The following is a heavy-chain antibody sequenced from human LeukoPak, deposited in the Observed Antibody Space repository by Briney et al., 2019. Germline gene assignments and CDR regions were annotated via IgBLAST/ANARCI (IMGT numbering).Heavy chain of an antibody. J-gene: IGHJ4*02. CDR2: ISYDGSNK. CDR1: GFTFSSYG. CDR3: TKGAMAVGEIYFDY. Sequence: GGSLRLSCAASGFTFSSYGMHWVRQAPGKGLEWVAVISYDGSNKYYADSVKGRFTISRDNSENSLYLQMNSLRAEDTALYYCTKGAMAVGEIYFDYWGQGTLVTVSS. D-gene: IGHD6-19*01. V-gene: IGHV3-30*18.